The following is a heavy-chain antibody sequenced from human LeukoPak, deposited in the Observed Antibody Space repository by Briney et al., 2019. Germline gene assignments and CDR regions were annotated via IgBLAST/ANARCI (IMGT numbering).Heavy chain of an antibody. CDR1: GGTFSSYG. Sequence: ASVKVSCKASGGTFSSYGISWVRQAPGQGLEWMGGIIPIFDTANYAQKFQGRVTITADESTSTGYMKLSSLRSEDTAMYYCASFSARGMAAAGHFDYWGQGTLVTVSS. CDR3: ASFSARGMAAAGHFDY. D-gene: IGHD6-13*01. V-gene: IGHV1-69*13. CDR2: IIPIFDTA. J-gene: IGHJ4*02.